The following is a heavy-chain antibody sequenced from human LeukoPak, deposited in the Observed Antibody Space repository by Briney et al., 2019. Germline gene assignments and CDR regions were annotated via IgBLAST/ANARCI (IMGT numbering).Heavy chain of an antibody. CDR1: GFIFNSYA. CDR3: AKHWGTTVTYFDY. J-gene: IGHJ4*02. CDR2: ISGSSFTT. D-gene: IGHD4-11*01. V-gene: IGHV3-23*01. Sequence: GGSLRLSCAASGFIFNSYAMSWVRQAPGKGLEWVSTISGSSFTTFDADSVKGRFTISRDNSKNTLYLQMSSLRAEDTAVYYCAKHWGTTVTYFDYWGQGALVTVSS.